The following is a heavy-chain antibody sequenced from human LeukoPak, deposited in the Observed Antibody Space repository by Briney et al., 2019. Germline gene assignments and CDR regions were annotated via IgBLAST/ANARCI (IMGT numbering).Heavy chain of an antibody. Sequence: GGSLRLSCIASGFTFSSYTMNWVRQAPGKGLEWVSSITISSNYIYYTDSVKGRFTISRDNAKNSLYLHMSSLRADDTAVYYCARDPWGCTVTGVPWGQGTLVTVSS. D-gene: IGHD4-11*01. V-gene: IGHV3-21*01. CDR1: GFTFSSYT. CDR3: ARDPWGCTVTGVP. J-gene: IGHJ5*02. CDR2: ITISSNYI.